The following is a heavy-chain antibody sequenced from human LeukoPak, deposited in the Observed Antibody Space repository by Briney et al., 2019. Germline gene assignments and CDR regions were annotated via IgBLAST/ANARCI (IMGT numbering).Heavy chain of an antibody. CDR3: ARVLGLYQEGMDL. V-gene: IGHV4-61*08. CDR2: S. Sequence: SETLSLTCTVSGGSMTSGDYYWGWIRQSPGTGLQWIGTSYQGASLKSRVTISLDTSKNQFSLRLTSVTAADTAVYYCARVLGLYQEGMDLWGPGITVTVSS. D-gene: IGHD2-2*01. J-gene: IGHJ6*02. CDR1: GGSMTSGDYY.